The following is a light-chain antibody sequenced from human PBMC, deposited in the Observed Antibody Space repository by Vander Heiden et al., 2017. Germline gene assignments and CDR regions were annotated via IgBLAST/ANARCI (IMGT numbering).Light chain of an antibody. CDR1: QSISSF. V-gene: IGKV1-39*01. CDR2: AAS. J-gene: IGKJ2*01. Sequence: DIQITQSPSSLSASVGDRVTITCRASQSISSFLNWYQQKPGKAPKLLIYAASSLQSGVPSRFSGSGSGTDFTLSISRLQPEDFATYYCQQSHSTPRTFGQGTKLEIK. CDR3: QQSHSTPRT.